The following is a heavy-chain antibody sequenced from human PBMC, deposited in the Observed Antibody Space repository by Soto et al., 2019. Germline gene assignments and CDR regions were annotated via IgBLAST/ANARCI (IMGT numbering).Heavy chain of an antibody. J-gene: IGHJ3*02. CDR1: GGTFSSYT. CDR3: ARSSFYCSGGSCYSLHDAFDI. Sequence: ASVKVSCKASGGTFSSYTISWVRQAPGQGLEWMGRIIPILGIANYAQKFQGRVTITADKSTSTAYMELSSLRSEDTAVYYCARSSFYCSGGSCYSLHDAFDIWGQGTMVTVSS. D-gene: IGHD2-15*01. CDR2: IIPILGIA. V-gene: IGHV1-69*02.